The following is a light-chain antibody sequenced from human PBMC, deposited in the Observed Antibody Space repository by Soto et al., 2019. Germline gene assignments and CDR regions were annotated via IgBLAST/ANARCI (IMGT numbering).Light chain of an antibody. CDR3: QKYGSSPRT. CDR2: GAS. J-gene: IGKJ1*01. Sequence: EIVLTQSPGTLSLSPGERATLSCRASQSVSSSYLAWYQQKPGQAPTLLIYGASSRATGIPDRFSGSGSGTDFTLTISRLVPEDFAVYYCQKYGSSPRTFGQGTKVDIK. CDR1: QSVSSSY. V-gene: IGKV3-20*01.